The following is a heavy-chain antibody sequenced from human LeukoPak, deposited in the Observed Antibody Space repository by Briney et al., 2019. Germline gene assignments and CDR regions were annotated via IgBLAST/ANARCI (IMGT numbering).Heavy chain of an antibody. CDR3: ARESHYGGVYYEDY. CDR1: RGSISYYY. Sequence: SETLSLTCTVSRGSISYYYWSWIRQPAGKGLEWIGRIYYSGDTYYNRSLKSRLTLSVDTSNNQFSLKLASVTAADAAVYYCARESHYGGVYYEDYWGQGTLVTVSS. J-gene: IGHJ4*02. D-gene: IGHD5/OR15-5a*01. CDR2: IYYSGDT. V-gene: IGHV4-4*07.